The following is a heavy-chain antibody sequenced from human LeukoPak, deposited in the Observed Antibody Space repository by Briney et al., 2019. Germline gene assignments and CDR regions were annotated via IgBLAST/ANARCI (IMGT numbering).Heavy chain of an antibody. CDR1: GFTFSSYW. Sequence: PGGSLRLSCAASGFTFSSYWMSWVRQAPGKGLEWIGYIYYSGSTYYNPSLKSRVTISVDTSKNQFSLKLSSVTAADTAVYYCARGVGHEFSNYYYYMDVWGKGTTVTVSS. CDR3: ARGVGHEFSNYYYYMDV. J-gene: IGHJ6*03. D-gene: IGHD3-16*02. V-gene: IGHV4-59*06. CDR2: IYYSGST.